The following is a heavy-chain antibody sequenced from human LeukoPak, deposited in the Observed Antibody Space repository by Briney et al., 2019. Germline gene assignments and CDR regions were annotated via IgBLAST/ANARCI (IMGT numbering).Heavy chain of an antibody. CDR2: ISADNDNT. CDR3: ARMATIFGVVRYYFDY. Sequence: AXVKVSCKASGYTFTSHGISWVRHAPGQGLEWMGWISADNDNTKYAQKFQGRVTMTTDTSTSTAYMELKSLRSDDTAVYYCARMATIFGVVRYYFDYWGQGTLVTVSS. J-gene: IGHJ4*02. D-gene: IGHD3-3*01. V-gene: IGHV1-18*01. CDR1: GYTFTSHG.